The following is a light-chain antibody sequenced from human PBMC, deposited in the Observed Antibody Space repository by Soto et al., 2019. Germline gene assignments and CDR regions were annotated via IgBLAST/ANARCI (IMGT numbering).Light chain of an antibody. Sequence: QSVLTQPPSASGTPGQRVTVSGSGSSSNIGSNYVYWYQQLPGTAPKLLIYRNNQRPSGVPDRFSGSKSGTSASLAISGLRSEDEADYYCAAWDDSLSGLYVFGTGTKLTVL. CDR2: RNN. J-gene: IGLJ1*01. CDR3: AAWDDSLSGLYV. CDR1: SSNIGSNY. V-gene: IGLV1-47*01.